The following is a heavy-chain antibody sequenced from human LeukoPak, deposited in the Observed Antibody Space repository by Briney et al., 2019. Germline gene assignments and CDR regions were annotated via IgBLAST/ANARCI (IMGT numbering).Heavy chain of an antibody. D-gene: IGHD3-16*01. J-gene: IGHJ5*02. CDR2: ISWSSGST. CDR3: ARGTVGDYNWFDL. CDR1: GFTFDDYA. V-gene: IGHV3-9*01. Sequence: PGGSLRLSCAASGFTFDDYAMHWVRQAPGKGLEWVSGISWSSGSTSYADSVKGRFTISRDNAKNTLYLQMNSLRGEDTAVYYCARGTVGDYNWFDLWGQGTLVTVSS.